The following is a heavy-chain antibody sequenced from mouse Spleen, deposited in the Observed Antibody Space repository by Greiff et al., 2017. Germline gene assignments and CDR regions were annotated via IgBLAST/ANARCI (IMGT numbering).Heavy chain of an antibody. J-gene: IGHJ4*01. V-gene: IGHV2-6-7*01. D-gene: IGHD2-4*01. CDR2: IWGDGST. CDR3: ARGGAYDYDDTMDY. CDR1: GFSLTGYG. Sequence: VKLVESGPGLVAPSQSLSITCTVSGFSLTGYGVNWVRQPPGKGLEWLGMIWGDGSTDYNSALKSRLNISKDNSKSQVFLKMNSLQTDDTARYYCARGGAYDYDDTMDYWGQGTSVTVSS.